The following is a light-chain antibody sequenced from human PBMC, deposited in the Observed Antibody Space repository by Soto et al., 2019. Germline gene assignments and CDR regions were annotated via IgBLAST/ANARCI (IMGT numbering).Light chain of an antibody. Sequence: QSVLTQPPSASGTPGQRVTISWSGSSSNIGSNYVYWYQQLPGTAPKLLIYRNNQRPSGVPDRFSGSKSGTSASLAISGLRSEDEAAYDCAAWDDSLSGPVFGGGTKLTVL. CDR3: AAWDDSLSGPV. CDR1: SSNIGSNY. CDR2: RNN. J-gene: IGLJ2*01. V-gene: IGLV1-47*01.